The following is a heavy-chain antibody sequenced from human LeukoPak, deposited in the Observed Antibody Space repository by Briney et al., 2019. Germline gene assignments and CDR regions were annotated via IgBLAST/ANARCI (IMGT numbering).Heavy chain of an antibody. CDR1: GGSISSYY. D-gene: IGHD3-16*01. CDR2: IYYSGST. CDR3: ARSLRLNWFDP. J-gene: IGHJ5*02. V-gene: IGHV4-59*08. Sequence: PSETLSLTCTVSGGSISSYYWSWIRQPPGKGLEWIGYIYYSGSTNYNPSLKSRVTISVDTSKNQFSLKLSSVTAADTAVYYCARSLRLNWFDPWGQGTLVTVSS.